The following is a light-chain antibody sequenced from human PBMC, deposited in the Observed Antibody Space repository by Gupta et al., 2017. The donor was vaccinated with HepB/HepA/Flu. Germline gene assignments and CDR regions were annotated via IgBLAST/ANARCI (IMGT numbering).Light chain of an antibody. CDR1: SSNIGAGFD. J-gene: IGLJ1*01. V-gene: IGLV1-40*01. CDR2: GNN. CDR3: QSYDSSLSGSV. Sequence: QSVLTQPPSVSGAPGQRVTISCTGSSSNIGAGFDVHWSQQLPGTAPKLLIYGNNNRPSGVPDRFSGSKSGTSASLAITWLQADDEADYYCQSYDSSLSGSVFGTGTKVTVL.